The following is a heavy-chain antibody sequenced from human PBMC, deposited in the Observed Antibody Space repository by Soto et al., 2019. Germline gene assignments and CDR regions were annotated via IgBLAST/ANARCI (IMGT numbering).Heavy chain of an antibody. D-gene: IGHD6-6*01. Sequence: GGSLRLSCAASGFTFSDYYMSWIRQAPGKGLEWVSYISSSSYTNYADSVKGRFTISRDNAKNSLYLQMNSLRAEDTAVYYCASHKALDDRRASWFDPWGQGTLVTVSS. V-gene: IGHV3-11*03. CDR1: GFTFSDYY. J-gene: IGHJ5*02. CDR3: ASHKALDDRRASWFDP. CDR2: ISSSSYT.